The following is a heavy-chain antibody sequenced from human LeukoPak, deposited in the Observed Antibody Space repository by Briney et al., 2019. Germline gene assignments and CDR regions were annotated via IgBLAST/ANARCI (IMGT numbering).Heavy chain of an antibody. V-gene: IGHV4-39*01. CDR2: IYYSGST. J-gene: IGHJ4*02. D-gene: IGHD6-19*01. CDR1: GGSISSSSYY. CDR3: ARLGIAVTLFDY. Sequence: SETLSLTRTVSGGSISSSSYYWGWIRQPPGKGLEWIGSIYYSGSTYYNPSLKSRVTISVGTSKNQFSLKLSSVTAADTAVYYCARLGIAVTLFDYWGQGTLVTVSS.